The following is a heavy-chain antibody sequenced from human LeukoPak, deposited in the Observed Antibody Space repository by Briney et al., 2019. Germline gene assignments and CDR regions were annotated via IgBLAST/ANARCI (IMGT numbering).Heavy chain of an antibody. D-gene: IGHD6-19*01. CDR2: ISSSGSTI. J-gene: IGHJ4*02. V-gene: IGHV3-48*03. Sequence: GGSLRLSCAASGFTFSSYEMNWVRQAPGKGLEWVSYISSSGSTIYYADSVKGRSTISRDNAKNSLYLQMNSLRAEDTAVYYCARNWLVPLDYWGQGTLVTVSS. CDR1: GFTFSSYE. CDR3: ARNWLVPLDY.